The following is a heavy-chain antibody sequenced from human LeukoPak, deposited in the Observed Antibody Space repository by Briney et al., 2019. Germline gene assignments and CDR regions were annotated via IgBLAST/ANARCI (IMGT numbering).Heavy chain of an antibody. CDR2: IYSGGST. V-gene: IGHV3-66*01. Sequence: GGSLRLSYAASGFTVSSNYMSWVRQAPGKGLEWVSVIYSGGSTYYADSVKGRFTISRDNSKNTLYLQMNSLRAEDTAVYYCARAAWLDDAFDIWGQGTMVTVSS. CDR1: GFTVSSNY. CDR3: ARAAWLDDAFDI. J-gene: IGHJ3*02. D-gene: IGHD5-12*01.